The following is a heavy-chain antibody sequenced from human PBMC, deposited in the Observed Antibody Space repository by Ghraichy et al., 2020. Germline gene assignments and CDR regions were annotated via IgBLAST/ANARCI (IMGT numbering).Heavy chain of an antibody. CDR3: ARDENWAVNY. CDR1: GFTFSRYS. D-gene: IGHD3-16*01. V-gene: IGHV3-48*01. Sequence: GGSLRLSCVASGFTFSRYSMNWVRQAPGKGLEWLLYITSSSSIIQYADSVKGRFTISRDNAKNSLYLQMNSLRAEDTAVYYCARDENWAVNYWGQGTLVTVSS. J-gene: IGHJ4*02. CDR2: ITSSSSII.